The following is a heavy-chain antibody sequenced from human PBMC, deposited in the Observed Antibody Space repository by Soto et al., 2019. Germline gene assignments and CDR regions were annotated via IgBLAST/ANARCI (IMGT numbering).Heavy chain of an antibody. CDR3: VSADADQTGQWYFAL. V-gene: IGHV3-72*01. Sequence: EVQLVASGGGLVQPGGSLRLSCAASGFTFSDYYMDWVRQAPGKGLEWVGRIRNKAQSYTTEYAASVKGSFTVSRDDSQSSLFLQMHSLATEDTAIYYCVSADADQTGQWYFALWGRGNLVTVSS. CDR1: GFTFSDYY. D-gene: IGHD3-9*01. J-gene: IGHJ2*01. CDR2: IRNKAQSYTT.